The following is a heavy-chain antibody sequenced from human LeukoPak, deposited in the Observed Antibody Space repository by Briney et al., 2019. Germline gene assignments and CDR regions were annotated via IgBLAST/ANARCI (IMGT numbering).Heavy chain of an antibody. V-gene: IGHV1-69*04. CDR2: IIPILGIA. J-gene: IGHJ4*02. CDR1: GGTFSSYA. D-gene: IGHD6-13*01. CDR3: ARCTIKQQLLDY. Sequence: SVKVSCKASGGTFSSYAISWVRQAPGQGLEWMGRIIPILGIANYAQKFQGRVTITADKSASTAYMELSSLRSEDTAVYYCARCTIKQQLLDYWGQGTLVTVSS.